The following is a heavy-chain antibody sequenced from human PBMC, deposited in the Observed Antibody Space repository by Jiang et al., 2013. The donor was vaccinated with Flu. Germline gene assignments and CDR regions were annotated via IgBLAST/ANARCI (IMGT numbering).Heavy chain of an antibody. CDR3: ARDGTYYDFDH. D-gene: IGHD1-26*01. CDR1: GYTFTKYN. V-gene: IGHV1-3*01. J-gene: IGHJ4*02. CDR2: IAADTGKT. Sequence: GAEVKKPGSSVKVSCKASGYTFTKYNMHWVRQAPGQRLEWMGWIAADTGKTKYSHKFQGRVTINRDTSANTDYMELSSLISEDTAVYYCARDGTYYDFDHWGQGTLVTVSS.